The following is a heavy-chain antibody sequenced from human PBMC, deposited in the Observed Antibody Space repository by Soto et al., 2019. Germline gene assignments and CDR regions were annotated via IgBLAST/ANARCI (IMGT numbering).Heavy chain of an antibody. CDR3: AKGRHYYGSGSYLE. V-gene: IGHV3-30*18. J-gene: IGHJ4*02. Sequence: QVQLVESGGGVVQPGRSLRLSCAASGFTFSSYGMHWVRQAPGKGLEWVAVISYDGSNKYYADSVKGRFTISRDNSKNTLYLQMNSLRAEDTAVYYCAKGRHYYGSGSYLEWGRGTLVTVSS. CDR1: GFTFSSYG. CDR2: ISYDGSNK. D-gene: IGHD3-10*01.